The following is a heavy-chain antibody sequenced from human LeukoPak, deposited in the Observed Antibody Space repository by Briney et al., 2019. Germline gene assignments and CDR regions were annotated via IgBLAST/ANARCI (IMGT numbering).Heavy chain of an antibody. CDR2: IYYSGGA. D-gene: IGHD6-13*01. J-gene: IGHJ3*02. V-gene: IGHV4-59*01. CDR1: GVSISSYY. Sequence: KPSETLSLTCTVSGVSISSYYWSWIRQPPGQGLDWIGHIYYSGGANYNPSLKSRVTISLDTSRSQFSLKLSSVTAADTAVYYCARDGGYPLGAFDIWGLGALVTVSS. CDR3: ARDGGYPLGAFDI.